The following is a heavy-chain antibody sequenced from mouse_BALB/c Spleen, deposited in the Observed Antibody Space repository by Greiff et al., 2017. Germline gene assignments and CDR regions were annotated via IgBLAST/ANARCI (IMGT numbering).Heavy chain of an antibody. V-gene: IGHV5-17*02. D-gene: IGHD2-14*01. Sequence: EVKLEESGGGLVQPGGSRTLSCAASGFTFSSFGMHWVRQAPEKGLEWVAYISSGSSTICYADTVKGRFNISRDNPKNTLFLQMTSLRSEDTAMYYCARAYYRYDAAYWGQGTLVTVSA. CDR2: ISSGSSTI. J-gene: IGHJ3*01. CDR3: ARAYYRYDAAY. CDR1: GFTFSSFG.